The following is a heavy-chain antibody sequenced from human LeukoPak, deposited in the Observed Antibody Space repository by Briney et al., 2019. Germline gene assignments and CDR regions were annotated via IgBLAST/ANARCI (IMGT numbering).Heavy chain of an antibody. J-gene: IGHJ4*02. Sequence: GGSLRLSCAASGFTFSSYAMHWVRQAPGKGLEWVAVISYDGSNKYYADSVKGRVTISRDNSKNTLYLQMNSLRAEDTAVYYCARDLSDPGEAFDYWGQGTLVTVSS. CDR3: ARDLSDPGEAFDY. CDR1: GFTFSSYA. D-gene: IGHD3-10*01. CDR2: ISYDGSNK. V-gene: IGHV3-30-3*01.